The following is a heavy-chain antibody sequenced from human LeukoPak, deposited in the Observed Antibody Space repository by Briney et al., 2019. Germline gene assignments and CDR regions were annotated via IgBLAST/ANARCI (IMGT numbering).Heavy chain of an antibody. D-gene: IGHD4-17*01. V-gene: IGHV3-30*18. CDR3: AKETNGDYRQYYFDY. Sequence: GGSLRLSCAASGFTFSSYGMHWVRQAPGKGLEWVAVISYDGSNKNYADSVKGRFTISRGNSKNTLYLQMNSLRAEDTAVYYCAKETNGDYRQYYFDYWGQGTLVTVSS. CDR2: ISYDGSNK. J-gene: IGHJ4*02. CDR1: GFTFSSYG.